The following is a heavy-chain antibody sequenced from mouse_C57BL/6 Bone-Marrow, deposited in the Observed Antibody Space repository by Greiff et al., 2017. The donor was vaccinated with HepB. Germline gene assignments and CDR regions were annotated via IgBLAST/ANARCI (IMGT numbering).Heavy chain of an antibody. CDR2: ISGGGGNT. CDR1: GFTFSSYT. D-gene: IGHD2-3*01. CDR3: GRGWGYYSWFDY. Sequence: EVKLMESGGGLVKPGGSLKLSCAASGFTFSSYTMSWVRQTPEKRLEWVATISGGGGNTYYPDSVKGRFTISRDNAKNTLYLQMSSLRSEDTAVYYCGRGWGYYSWFDYWGQGTLVTVSA. V-gene: IGHV5-9*04. J-gene: IGHJ3*01.